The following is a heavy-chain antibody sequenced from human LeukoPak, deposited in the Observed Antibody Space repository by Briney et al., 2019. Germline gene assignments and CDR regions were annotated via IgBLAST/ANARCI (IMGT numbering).Heavy chain of an antibody. CDR1: GFTFSNAW. V-gene: IGHV3-15*01. CDR3: TTSRGCYDSSGYYQFDY. Sequence: GGSLRLSCAASGFTFSNAWMSWVRQAPGKGLEWVGRIKSKTDGGTTDYAAPVKGRFTISRDDSKNTLYLQMNSLKTEDTAVYYCTTSRGCYDSSGYYQFDYWGQGTLVTVSS. CDR2: IKSKTDGGTT. J-gene: IGHJ4*02. D-gene: IGHD3-22*01.